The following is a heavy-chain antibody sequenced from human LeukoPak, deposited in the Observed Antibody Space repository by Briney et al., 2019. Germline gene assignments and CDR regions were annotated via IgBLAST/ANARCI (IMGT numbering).Heavy chain of an antibody. CDR3: ARVQYYDFWSGYYYYYYGMDV. CDR1: GGSFSGYY. Sequence: SETLSLTCAVYGGSFSGYYCSWIRQPPGKGLEWIGEINHSGSTNYNPSLKSRVTISVDTSKNQFSLKLSSVAAADTAVYYCARVQYYDFWSGYYYYYYGMDVWGQGTTVTVSS. D-gene: IGHD3-3*01. V-gene: IGHV4-34*01. CDR2: INHSGST. J-gene: IGHJ6*02.